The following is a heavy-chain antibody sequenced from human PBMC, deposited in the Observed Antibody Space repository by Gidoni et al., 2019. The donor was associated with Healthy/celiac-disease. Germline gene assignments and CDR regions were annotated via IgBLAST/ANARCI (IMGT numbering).Heavy chain of an antibody. Sequence: QAQLQESGPGLVQPPETLSLTCTVSGYSISSGYYWGWIRPPPGKGLEWIGSIYHSGSTYYNPSLKSRVTISVDTSKNQFSLKLSSVTAADTAVYYCARVEWELLLAGAFDIWGQGTMVTVSS. V-gene: IGHV4-38-2*02. CDR3: ARVEWELLLAGAFDI. J-gene: IGHJ3*02. CDR2: IYHSGST. CDR1: GYSISSGYY. D-gene: IGHD1-26*01.